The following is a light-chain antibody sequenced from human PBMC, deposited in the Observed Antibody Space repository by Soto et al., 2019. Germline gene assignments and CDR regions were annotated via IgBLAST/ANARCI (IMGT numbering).Light chain of an antibody. CDR3: QQYDSYSPYT. V-gene: IGKV1-5*03. J-gene: IGKJ2*01. CDR1: QTISSS. Sequence: DIQMTQITPTLSASIGDRVTITCRASQTISSSLAWYQQKPGKAPKLLIYKASTLETGVPSRFSGSGSGTEFTLTISSLQPGDFATYYCQQYDSYSPYTFGQGTRLEIK. CDR2: KAS.